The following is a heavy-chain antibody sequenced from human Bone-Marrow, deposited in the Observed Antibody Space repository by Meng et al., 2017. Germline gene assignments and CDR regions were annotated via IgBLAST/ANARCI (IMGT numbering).Heavy chain of an antibody. CDR1: GGTFSSYT. Sequence: SVKVSCKASGGTFSSYTISWVRQAPGQGLEWMGRIIPILGIANYAQKFQGRVTITADKSTSTAYMELSSLRSEDTAVYYCARDLTRIAAAGYLDYWGQGTLVTVSS. V-gene: IGHV1-69*04. CDR3: ARDLTRIAAAGYLDY. CDR2: IIPILGIA. J-gene: IGHJ4*02. D-gene: IGHD6-13*01.